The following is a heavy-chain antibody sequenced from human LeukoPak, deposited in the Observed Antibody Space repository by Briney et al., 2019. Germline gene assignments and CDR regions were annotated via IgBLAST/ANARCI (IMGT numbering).Heavy chain of an antibody. CDR2: ISGSGGST. CDR1: GFTFSSYA. D-gene: IGHD6-19*01. CDR3: AKDDANQWLVRAPSLDP. V-gene: IGHV3-23*01. Sequence: QPGGSLRLSCAASGFTFSSYAMNWVRQAPGKGLEWVSAISGSGGSTYYADSVKGRFSISRDNSKNTLYLQMNSLRAEDTAVYYCAKDDANQWLVRAPSLDPWGQGTLVTVSS. J-gene: IGHJ5*02.